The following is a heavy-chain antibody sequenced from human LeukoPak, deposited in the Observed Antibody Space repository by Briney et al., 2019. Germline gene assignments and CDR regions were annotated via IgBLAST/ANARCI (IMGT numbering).Heavy chain of an antibody. D-gene: IGHD3-10*01. J-gene: IGHJ4*02. CDR2: IWYDGSNK. V-gene: IGHV3-33*01. Sequence: GGSLRLSRAASGFTFSSYGMHWVRRAPGKGLEWVAVIWYDGSNKYYADSVKGRFTISRDNSKNTLYLQMNSLRAEDTAVYYCARALGGWGQGTLVTVSS. CDR1: GFTFSSYG. CDR3: ARALGG.